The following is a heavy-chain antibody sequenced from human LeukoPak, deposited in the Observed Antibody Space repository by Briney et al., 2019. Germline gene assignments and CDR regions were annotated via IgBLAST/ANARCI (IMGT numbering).Heavy chain of an antibody. J-gene: IGHJ6*03. CDR1: GYTFTGYY. CDR2: INPNSGGT. Sequence: ASVKVSCKASGYTFTGYYMHWVRQAPGQGLEWMGWINPNSGGTNYAQKFQGRVTMTRDTSISTAYMELSRLRSDDTAVYYCAREAYASGSFRTDYYYMDVWGKGTTVTISS. D-gene: IGHD3-10*01. V-gene: IGHV1-2*02. CDR3: AREAYASGSFRTDYYYMDV.